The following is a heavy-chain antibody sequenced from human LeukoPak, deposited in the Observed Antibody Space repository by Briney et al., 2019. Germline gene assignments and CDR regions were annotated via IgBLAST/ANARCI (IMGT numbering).Heavy chain of an antibody. J-gene: IGHJ3*02. CDR1: GYSFTSHY. CDR3: ATISRNDSFDI. CDR2: INPNSGGT. Sequence: ASVKVSCKASGYSFTSHYMHWVRQAPGQGLEWMGWINPNSGGTNYAQKFQGRVTMTRDTSITTAYMELSRLRSDDTAVYYCATISRNDSFDIWGQGTMVTVSS. V-gene: IGHV1-2*02. D-gene: IGHD1-14*01.